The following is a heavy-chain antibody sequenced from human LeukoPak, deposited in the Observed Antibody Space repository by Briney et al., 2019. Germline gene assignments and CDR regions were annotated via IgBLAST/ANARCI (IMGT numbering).Heavy chain of an antibody. J-gene: IGHJ6*04. CDR2: IIPIFGTA. CDR1: GGAFSSYA. CDR3: ASAPRIKYYYYYGMDV. V-gene: IGHV1-69*13. Sequence: SVKVSCKASGGAFSSYAISWVRQAPGQGLEWMGGIIPIFGTANYAQKFQGRVTITADESTSTAYMELSSLRSEDTAVYYCASAPRIKYYYYYGMDVWGKGTTVTVSS.